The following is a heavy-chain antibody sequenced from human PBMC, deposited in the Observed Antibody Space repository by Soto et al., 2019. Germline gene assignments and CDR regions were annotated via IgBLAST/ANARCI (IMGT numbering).Heavy chain of an antibody. V-gene: IGHV1-3*01. CDR3: ARGGLVYVFSIGY. J-gene: IGHJ4*02. D-gene: IGHD1-20*01. Sequence: ASVKVSCKASGYTFTNYVMHWVRQAPGRRLEWMGWINAGNGNTKYSQRLQGRVTITREPSANTAYMELSSLRSEDTAVYYCARGGLVYVFSIGYWGQGTLVTVSS. CDR2: INAGNGNT. CDR1: GYTFTNYV.